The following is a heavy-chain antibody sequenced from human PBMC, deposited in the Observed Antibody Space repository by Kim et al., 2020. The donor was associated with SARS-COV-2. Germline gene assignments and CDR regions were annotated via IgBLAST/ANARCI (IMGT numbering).Heavy chain of an antibody. D-gene: IGHD6-13*01. V-gene: IGHV4-39*01. J-gene: IGHJ4*02. Sequence: SETLSLTCTVSGGSISSSSYYWGWIRQPPGKGLEWIGSIYYSGSTYYNPSLKSRVTISVDTSKNQFSLKLSSVTAADTAVYYCARGHSSSWYVAFDYWGQGTLVTVSS. CDR2: IYYSGST. CDR3: ARGHSSSWYVAFDY. CDR1: GGSISSSSYY.